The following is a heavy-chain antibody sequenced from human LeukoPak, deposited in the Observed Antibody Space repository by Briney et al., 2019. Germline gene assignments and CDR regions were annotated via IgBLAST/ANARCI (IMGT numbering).Heavy chain of an antibody. CDR2: ISSSSSYI. V-gene: IGHV3-21*01. CDR1: GFTFSSYS. CDR3: ARHYRKGSSGWYYFDY. J-gene: IGHJ4*02. Sequence: GGSLRLSCAASGFTFSSYSMNWVRQAPGKGLEWISSISSSSSYIYYADSVKGRFTISRDNAKNSLYLQMNSLRAEDTAVYYCARHYRKGSSGWYYFDYWGQGTLVTVSS. D-gene: IGHD6-19*01.